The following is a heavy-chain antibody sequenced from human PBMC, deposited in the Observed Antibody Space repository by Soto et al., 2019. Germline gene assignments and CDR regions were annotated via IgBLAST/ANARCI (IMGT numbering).Heavy chain of an antibody. CDR3: ARLPSGSNWYIRPFDP. CDR1: GDSFTSYW. V-gene: IGHV5-10-1*01. J-gene: IGHJ5*02. Sequence: RKISCQGSGDSFTSYWITWVRQMPGKGLEWMGRIDLSDSYTHYSPSFQGHVTISVDKSISTAYLQWNSLTASDTAMYYCARLPSGSNWYIRPFDPWGQGTLVTVSS. CDR2: IDLSDSYT. D-gene: IGHD6-13*01.